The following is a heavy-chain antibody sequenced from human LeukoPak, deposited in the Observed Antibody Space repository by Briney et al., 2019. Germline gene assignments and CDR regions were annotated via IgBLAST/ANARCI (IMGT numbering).Heavy chain of an antibody. Sequence: GGSLRLSCAASGFTFSSYAMSWVRQAPGKGLVWVSNINTDGTGASYADSVKGRFTISRDNSKNTLYLQMNSLRAEDTAVYYCARPGLYNWNFYFDYWGQGTLVTASS. CDR2: INTDGTGA. CDR3: ARPGLYNWNFYFDY. V-gene: IGHV3-23*01. CDR1: GFTFSSYA. J-gene: IGHJ4*02. D-gene: IGHD1-7*01.